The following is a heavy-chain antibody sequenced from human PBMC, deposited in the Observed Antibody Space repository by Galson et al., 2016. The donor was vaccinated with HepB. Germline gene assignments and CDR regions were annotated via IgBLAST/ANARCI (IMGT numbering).Heavy chain of an antibody. CDR3: AREIVYTGDALY. D-gene: IGHD7-27*01. CDR1: GGTFSRYA. CDR2: IIPLFGTV. J-gene: IGHJ4*02. V-gene: IGHV1-69*13. Sequence: SVKVSCKASGGTFSRYAISWVRQAPGQGLEWMGGIIPLFGTVNYAQKFQGRVTITADESTSTAYMELSSLKSEDTAVYYCAREIVYTGDALYWGLGTLVTVSS.